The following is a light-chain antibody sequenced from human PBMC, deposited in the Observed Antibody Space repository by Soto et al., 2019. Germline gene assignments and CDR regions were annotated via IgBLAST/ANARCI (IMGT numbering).Light chain of an antibody. Sequence: DIQMTQSPSTLSASVGDRVIITCRASESISNWLAWYQQKPGKAPNLLIYKASSLKSGVPLRFSGSGSGTEFTLTINSLQTDDFATYYCQQYDTYWTFGQGTKVDIX. CDR3: QQYDTYWT. J-gene: IGKJ1*01. V-gene: IGKV1-5*03. CDR1: ESISNW. CDR2: KAS.